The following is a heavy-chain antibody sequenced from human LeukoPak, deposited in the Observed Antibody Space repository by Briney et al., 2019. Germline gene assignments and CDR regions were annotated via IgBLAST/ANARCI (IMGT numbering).Heavy chain of an antibody. CDR1: GYSISSGYY. Sequence: PSETLSLTCAVSGYSISSGYYWGWIRRPPGKGLEWIGSIYHSGSTYYNPSLKSRVTISGDTSKNQFSLKLSSVTAADTAVYYCARVGIAARGWGFDYWGQGTLVTVSS. CDR3: ARVGIAARGWGFDY. D-gene: IGHD6-6*01. J-gene: IGHJ4*02. CDR2: IYHSGST. V-gene: IGHV4-38-2*01.